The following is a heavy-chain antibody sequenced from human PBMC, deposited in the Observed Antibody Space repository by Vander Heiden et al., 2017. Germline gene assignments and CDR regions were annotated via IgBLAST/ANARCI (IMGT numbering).Heavy chain of an antibody. V-gene: IGHV3-74*01. CDR3: ARAGFFRFDY. J-gene: IGHJ4*02. CDR1: VFTFSSSW. Sequence: EVQLVESGGGLVQPGGSLRLSCVDSVFTFSSSWMHWVRQAPGTGLVWLSRMNSDGSTTDYADSVKGRFTISRDNAKNTLYLQMNGLRAEDTAVYYCARAGFFRFDYWGQGILVTVSS. CDR2: MNSDGSTT. D-gene: IGHD3-3*01.